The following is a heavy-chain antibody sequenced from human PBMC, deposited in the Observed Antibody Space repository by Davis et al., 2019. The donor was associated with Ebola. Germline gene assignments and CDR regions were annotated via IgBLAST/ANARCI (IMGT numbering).Heavy chain of an antibody. CDR1: GVSISSSAYY. J-gene: IGHJ4*02. V-gene: IGHV4-61*05. CDR3: ASTIAVAWESYLDN. D-gene: IGHD6-19*01. CDR2: VDFSGFT. Sequence: SETLSLTCSVSGVSISSSAYYWGWIRQPPGKGLEWIGYVDFSGFTNYNPSLRSRVTISVDTSNNQFSLKLNSVTAADTAVYYCASTIAVAWESYLDNWGQGTLVTVSS.